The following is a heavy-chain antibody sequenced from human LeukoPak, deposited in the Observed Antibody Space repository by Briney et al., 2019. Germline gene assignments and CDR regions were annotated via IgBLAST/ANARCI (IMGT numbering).Heavy chain of an antibody. CDR3: TRAKPPYCRGGGCRTPGAFDI. CDR1: GFTFSSYE. CDR2: ISSDGNTI. J-gene: IGHJ3*02. D-gene: IGHD2-15*01. V-gene: IGHV3-48*03. Sequence: GGSLRLSCAASGFTFSSYEMNWVRQAPGKGLEWISYISSDGNTIYYADSVKGRFTISRDNAKNSLYLQMNSLRAEDTAVYYCTRAKPPYCRGGGCRTPGAFDIWGQGTMVTVSS.